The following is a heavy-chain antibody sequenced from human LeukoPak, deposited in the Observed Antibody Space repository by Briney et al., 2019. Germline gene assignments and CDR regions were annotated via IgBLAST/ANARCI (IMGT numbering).Heavy chain of an antibody. CDR1: GESFSGYY. CDR2: INHSGST. D-gene: IGHD3-16*01. Sequence: SETLSLACAVYGESFSGYYWSWIRQPPGKGLEWIGEINHSGSTNYNPSLKSRVTISVDTSKNQFSLKLSSVTAADTAVYYCATSGGTLGPTNYFAYWGQGTLVTVSS. V-gene: IGHV4-34*01. CDR3: ATSGGTLGPTNYFAY. J-gene: IGHJ4*02.